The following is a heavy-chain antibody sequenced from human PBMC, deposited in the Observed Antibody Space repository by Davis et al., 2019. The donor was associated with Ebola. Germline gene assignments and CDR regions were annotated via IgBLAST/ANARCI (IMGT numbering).Heavy chain of an antibody. CDR3: ASSIFGVVNSFPDYYYYYYMDV. CDR1: GGSISSGGYY. CDR2: IYYNGST. V-gene: IGHV4-31*03. J-gene: IGHJ6*03. D-gene: IGHD3-3*01. Sequence: MPSETLSLTCTISGGSISSGGYYWSWIRQHPGKGLEWIGYIYYNGSTDYNPSLKSRVTISVDTSKHQFSLTLSSVTAADTAVYYCASSIFGVVNSFPDYYYYYYMDVWGKGTTVTVSS.